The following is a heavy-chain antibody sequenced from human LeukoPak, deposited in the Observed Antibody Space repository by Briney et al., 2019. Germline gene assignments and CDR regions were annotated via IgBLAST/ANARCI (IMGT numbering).Heavy chain of an antibody. CDR2: IYYSGST. CDR3: ARDSGPVIGGNWFDP. D-gene: IGHD2-21*01. J-gene: IGHJ5*02. V-gene: IGHV4-39*07. CDR1: GGSISSSSYY. Sequence: TSETLSLTCTVSGGSISSSSYYWGWIRQPPGKGLEWIGSIYYSGSTYYNPSLKSRVTISVDTSKNQFSLKLSSVTAADTAVYYCARDSGPVIGGNWFDPWGQGTLFTVSS.